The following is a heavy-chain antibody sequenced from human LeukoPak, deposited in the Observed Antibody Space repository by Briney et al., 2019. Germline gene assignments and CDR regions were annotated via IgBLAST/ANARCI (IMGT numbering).Heavy chain of an antibody. V-gene: IGHV3-23*01. CDR2: ISGSGGST. D-gene: IGHD3-22*01. CDR3: AKGYYDSGGFYFDY. J-gene: IGHJ4*02. CDR1: GFTFSSYA. Sequence: PGGSLRLSCAASGFTFSSYAMSWVRQAPGKGLEWVSDISGSGGSTYYADSVKGRFTISRDNSKDTLCLQMNSLRAEDTAVYYCAKGYYDSGGFYFDYWGQGSLVTVSS.